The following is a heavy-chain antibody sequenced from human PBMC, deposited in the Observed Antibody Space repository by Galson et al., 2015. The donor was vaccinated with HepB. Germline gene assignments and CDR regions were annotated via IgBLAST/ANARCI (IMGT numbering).Heavy chain of an antibody. D-gene: IGHD2/OR15-2a*01. Sequence: SLRLSCAASGFTFSNTWMSWVRQAPGRGLEWVGHIKSKTDGGTTDYAAPVKGRFTISRDDSKDTLYLQMNSLKTDDTAVYYCTTDVYFSSYRSWNDPWGQGTLVTVSS. CDR3: TTDVYFSSYRSWNDP. CDR2: IKSKTDGGTT. J-gene: IGHJ5*02. V-gene: IGHV3-15*01. CDR1: GFTFSNTW.